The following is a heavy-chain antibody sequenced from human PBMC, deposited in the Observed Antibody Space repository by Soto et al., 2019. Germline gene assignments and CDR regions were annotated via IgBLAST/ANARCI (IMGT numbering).Heavy chain of an antibody. Sequence: APVKVSCKSSGYSFISHSITWVRQAPGQGLEWMGRISAYNGNTNYAQKLQGRVTMTTDTSTSTAYMELRSLKSDDTAVYYCARGACCGGAPGWCDMGVWGQGTTVSVS. CDR2: ISAYNGNT. CDR1: GYSFISHS. V-gene: IGHV1-18*01. CDR3: ARGACCGGAPGWCDMGV. D-gene: IGHD2-21*01. J-gene: IGHJ6*02.